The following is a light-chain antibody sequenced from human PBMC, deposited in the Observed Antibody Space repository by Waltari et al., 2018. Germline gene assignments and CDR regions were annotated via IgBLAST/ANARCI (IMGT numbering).Light chain of an antibody. Sequence: DIEMTQSPSTLSASVGDRVTITCRASQGISTWLAWYQQKPGKAPKLLIYKVSNLKSGVPSRFSGSGAETEFTLTITSLQPDDFATYYCQQYGNYSPITFGQGTRLEIK. CDR2: KVS. J-gene: IGKJ5*01. V-gene: IGKV1-5*03. CDR3: QQYGNYSPIT. CDR1: QGISTW.